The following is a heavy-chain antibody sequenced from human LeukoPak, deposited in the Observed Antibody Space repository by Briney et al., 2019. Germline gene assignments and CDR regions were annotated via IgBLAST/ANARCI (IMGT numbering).Heavy chain of an antibody. D-gene: IGHD5-24*01. J-gene: IGHJ3*02. CDR3: AKGQRWLQLDAFDI. Sequence: GGSLRLSCAASGFTFDDYGMSWVRQAPGKGLEWVSGINWNGGSIGYADSVKGRFTISRDNAKNSLYLQMNSLRAEDMALYYCAKGQRWLQLDAFDIWGQGTMVTVSS. CDR2: INWNGGSI. CDR1: GFTFDDYG. V-gene: IGHV3-20*04.